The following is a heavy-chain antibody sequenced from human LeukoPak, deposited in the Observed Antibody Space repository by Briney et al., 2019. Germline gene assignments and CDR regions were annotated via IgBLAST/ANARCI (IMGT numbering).Heavy chain of an antibody. V-gene: IGHV1-69*05. Sequence: GASVKVSCKASGYTFTNYDISWVRQAPGQGLEWMGGVIPIFGTANYAQKFQGRVTITTDESTSTAYMELSSLRSEVTAVYYCAVGSSSGWHDYYYYYMDVWGKGTTVTVSS. CDR3: AVGSSSGWHDYYYYYMDV. CDR2: VIPIFGTA. CDR1: GYTFTNYD. J-gene: IGHJ6*03. D-gene: IGHD6-19*01.